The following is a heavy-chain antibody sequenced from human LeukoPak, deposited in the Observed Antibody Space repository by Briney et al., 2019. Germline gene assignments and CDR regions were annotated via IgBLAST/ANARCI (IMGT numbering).Heavy chain of an antibody. CDR2: ISSSSSYI. V-gene: IGHV3-21*01. CDR1: GFTFSSYS. CDR3: ARDRTSKRGYSYGTDAFDI. Sequence: GGSLRLSCAASGFTFSSYSMNWVRQAPGKGLEWVSSISSSSSYIYYADSVKGRFTISRDNAKSSLYLQMNSLRAEDTAVYYCARDRTSKRGYSYGTDAFDIWGQGTMVTVSS. J-gene: IGHJ3*02. D-gene: IGHD5-18*01.